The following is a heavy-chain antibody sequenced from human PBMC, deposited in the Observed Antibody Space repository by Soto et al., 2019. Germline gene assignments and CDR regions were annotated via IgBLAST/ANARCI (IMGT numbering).Heavy chain of an antibody. CDR1: GFTFSSYA. CDR2: ISGSGGST. Sequence: GGSLRLSCAASGFTFSSYAMSWVRQAPGKGLEWVSAISGSGGSTYYADSVKGRFTISRDNSKNTLYLQMNSLRAEDTAVYYCAKGALPSEWLQDWFDPWGQGPLVTVSS. J-gene: IGHJ5*02. D-gene: IGHD3-3*01. CDR3: AKGALPSEWLQDWFDP. V-gene: IGHV3-23*01.